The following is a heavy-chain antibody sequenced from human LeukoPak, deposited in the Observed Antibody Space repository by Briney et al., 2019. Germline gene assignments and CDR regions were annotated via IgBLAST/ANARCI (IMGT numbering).Heavy chain of an antibody. V-gene: IGHV3-11*01. CDR1: GFTFSDYY. J-gene: IGHJ5*02. Sequence: GGSLRLSCAASGFTFSDYYMSWIRQAPGKGLEWVSYISSSGSTIYYADSVKGRFTISRDNAKNSLYLRMNSLRAEDTAVYYCARVTGATTHWFDPWGQGTLVTVSS. CDR2: ISSSGSTI. CDR3: ARVTGATTHWFDP. D-gene: IGHD1-26*01.